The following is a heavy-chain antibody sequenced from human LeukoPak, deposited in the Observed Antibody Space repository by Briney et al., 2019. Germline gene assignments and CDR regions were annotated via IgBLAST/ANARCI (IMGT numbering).Heavy chain of an antibody. Sequence: GGSLRLSCAASEFSVSSNYTTWVRQAPGKGLECVSIIYSGGTTYYADSVRGRFTISRDNSKNTLYLQMDRLRVEDTAVYYCARKSDSLMLRGGDCWGQGTLVTVSS. J-gene: IGHJ4*02. CDR3: ARKSDSLMLRGGDC. CDR1: EFSVSSNY. CDR2: IYSGGTT. D-gene: IGHD3-10*01. V-gene: IGHV3-66*01.